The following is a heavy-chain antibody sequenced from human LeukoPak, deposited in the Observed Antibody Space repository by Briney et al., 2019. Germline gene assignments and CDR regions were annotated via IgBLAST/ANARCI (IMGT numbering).Heavy chain of an antibody. Sequence: GGSLRLSCAASGFTFSSYSMNWVRQAPGKGLEWASSISSSSSYIYYADSVKGRFTISRDNAKNSLYLQMNSLRAEDTAVYYCAREPYYDFWSGYYDIDYWGQGTLVTVSS. D-gene: IGHD3-3*01. CDR3: AREPYYDFWSGYYDIDY. V-gene: IGHV3-21*01. J-gene: IGHJ4*02. CDR2: ISSSSSYI. CDR1: GFTFSSYS.